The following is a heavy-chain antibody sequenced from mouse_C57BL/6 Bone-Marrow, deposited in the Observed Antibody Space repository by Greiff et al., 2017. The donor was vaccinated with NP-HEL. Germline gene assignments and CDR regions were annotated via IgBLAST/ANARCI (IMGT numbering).Heavy chain of an antibody. V-gene: IGHV5-16*01. J-gene: IGHJ4*01. CDR3: ARDLREAMDY. CDR1: GFTFSDYY. CDR2: INYDGSST. Sequence: EVMLVESEGGLVQPGRSMKLSCTASGFTFSDYYMAWVRQVPEKGLEWVANINYDGSSTYYLDSLKSRFIISRDNAKNILYLQMSSLKSEDTATYYCARDLREAMDYWGQGTSVTVSS.